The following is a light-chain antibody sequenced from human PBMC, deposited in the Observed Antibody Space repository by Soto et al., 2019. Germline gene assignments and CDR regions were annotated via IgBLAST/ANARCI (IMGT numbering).Light chain of an antibody. Sequence: LTQSPGTLSLSPGERAAISCRASQSISSSYLAWYQHKPGQAPRLLIYGASSRATGIPHRFSGSGSGTDFTLPISRLEPEDCGVYYCQQYDGSPPYTFGQGTRLEIK. CDR3: QQYDGSPPYT. J-gene: IGKJ2*01. CDR2: GAS. CDR1: QSISSSY. V-gene: IGKV3-20*01.